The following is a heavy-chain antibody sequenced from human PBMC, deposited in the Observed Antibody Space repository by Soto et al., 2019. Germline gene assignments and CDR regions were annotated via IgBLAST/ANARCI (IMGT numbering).Heavy chain of an antibody. Sequence: ASVKVSCKASGYTFTSYYMHWVRQAPGQGLEWMGIIDPSGGGTSYAQKFQGRVTMTRDTCTSTVYMELSSLRSEDTAVYYCARVTSYSTIDYWGQGTLVAVSS. J-gene: IGHJ4*02. CDR1: GYTFTSYY. D-gene: IGHD6-13*01. CDR3: ARVTSYSTIDY. V-gene: IGHV1-46*01. CDR2: IDPSGGGT.